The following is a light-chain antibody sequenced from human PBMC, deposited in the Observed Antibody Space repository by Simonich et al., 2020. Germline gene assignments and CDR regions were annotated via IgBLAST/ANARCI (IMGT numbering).Light chain of an antibody. CDR1: SGYSNYK. V-gene: IGLV9-49*01. CDR3: GADHGSGSNFVVV. Sequence: QPVLTQPPSASASLGASVTLTCTLSSGYSNYKVDWYQQRPGKGPRFVMRVGTGGIVGYKEDGIPDRCSVLGSGLNRYLTIKNIQEEDESDYHCGADHGSGSNFVVVFGGGTKLTVL. CDR2: VGTGGIVG. J-gene: IGLJ2*01.